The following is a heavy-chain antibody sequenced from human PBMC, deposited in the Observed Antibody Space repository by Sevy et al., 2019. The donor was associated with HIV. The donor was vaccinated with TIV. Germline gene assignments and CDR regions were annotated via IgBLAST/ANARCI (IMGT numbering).Heavy chain of an antibody. J-gene: IGHJ6*03. Sequence: GGSLRLSCAASGFTFDDYTMHWVRQAPGKGLEWVSLISWDGGSTYYVDSVKGRFTISRDNSKNSLYLQMNSLRTEDTALYYCAKDTVEAAAGTGANYYYYYMDVWGKGTTVTVSS. D-gene: IGHD6-13*01. V-gene: IGHV3-43*01. CDR3: AKDTVEAAAGTGANYYYYYMDV. CDR1: GFTFDDYT. CDR2: ISWDGGST.